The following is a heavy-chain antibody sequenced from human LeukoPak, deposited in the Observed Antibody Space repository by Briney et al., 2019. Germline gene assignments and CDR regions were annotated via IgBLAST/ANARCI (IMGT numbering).Heavy chain of an antibody. CDR3: ARDPTNSYYCYGMDV. J-gene: IGHJ6*04. V-gene: IGHV4-59*01. CDR2: IYYSGST. CDR1: GGSISSYY. Sequence: KSSETLSLTCTVSGGSISSYYWSWIRQPPGKGLEWIGYIYYSGSTNYNPSLKSRVTISVDTSKNQFSLKLSSVTAADTAVYYCARDPTNSYYCYGMDVWGKGTTVTVSS. D-gene: IGHD1/OR15-1a*01.